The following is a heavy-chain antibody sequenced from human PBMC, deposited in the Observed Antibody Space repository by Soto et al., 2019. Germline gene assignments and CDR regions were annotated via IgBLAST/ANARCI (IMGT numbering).Heavy chain of an antibody. CDR1: GYTFTSYA. J-gene: IGHJ4*02. V-gene: IGHV1-18*01. D-gene: IGHD3-10*01. CDR3: ASGPAYYGSGTYLDY. CDR2: ISAYNGNT. Sequence: GAPAKLTSEACGYTFTSYALCSLQQATGQGLEWMGWISAYNGNTNYAQKLQGRVTMTTDTSTSTAYMELRSLRSDVTAVYYCASGPAYYGSGTYLDYWGEGTLVTGSS.